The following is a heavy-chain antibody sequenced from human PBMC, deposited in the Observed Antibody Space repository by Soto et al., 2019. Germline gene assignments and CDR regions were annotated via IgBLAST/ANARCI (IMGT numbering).Heavy chain of an antibody. V-gene: IGHV1-2*04. D-gene: IGHD6-13*01. J-gene: IGHJ3*02. CDR2: INPNSGGT. CDR1: GYTFTGYY. CDR3: VREELSSSWYAFDI. Sequence: QVQLVQSGAEVKKPGASVKVSCKASGYTFTGYYMHWVRQAPGQGLEWMGWINPNSGGTNYAQKFQGWVTMTRDTSISTAYMELSRLRSDDTAVYYCVREELSSSWYAFDIWGQGTMVTVSS.